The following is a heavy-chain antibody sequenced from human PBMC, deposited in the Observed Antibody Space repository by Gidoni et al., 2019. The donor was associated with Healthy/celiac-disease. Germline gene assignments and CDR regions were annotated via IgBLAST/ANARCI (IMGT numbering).Heavy chain of an antibody. CDR1: GFSLSTSGVG. D-gene: IGHD3-16*01. J-gene: IGHJ4*02. V-gene: IGHV2-5*01. CDR3: AHRRGVWTQIDY. Sequence: QITLKESGPTLVKPTQTLTLTCTFSGFSLSTSGVGVGWIRQPPGKALEWLALIYWNDDKRYSPSLKSRLTITKDTSKNQVVLTMTNMDPVDTATYYCAHRRGVWTQIDYWGQGTLVTVSS. CDR2: IYWNDDK.